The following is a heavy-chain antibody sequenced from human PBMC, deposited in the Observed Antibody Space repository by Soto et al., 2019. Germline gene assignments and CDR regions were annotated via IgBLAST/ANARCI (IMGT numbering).Heavy chain of an antibody. CDR3: ARVSDSSGYLDY. CDR1: GGSFSGYY. J-gene: IGHJ4*02. Sequence: ETLSLTCAVYGGSFSGYYWSWIRQPPGKGLEWIGEINHSGSTNYNPSLKSRVTISVDTSKNQFSLKLSSVTAADTAVYYCARVSDSSGYLDYWAREPWSPSPQ. D-gene: IGHD3-22*01. CDR2: INHSGST. V-gene: IGHV4-34*01.